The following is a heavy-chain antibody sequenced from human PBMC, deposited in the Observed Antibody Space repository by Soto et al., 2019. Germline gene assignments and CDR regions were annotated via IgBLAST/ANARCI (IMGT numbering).Heavy chain of an antibody. D-gene: IGHD2-15*01. CDR2: ISSSGSSI. CDR1: GFTFSSYE. J-gene: IGHJ4*02. CDR3: ARGGYCNGGSCYYFDY. Sequence: EVQLVESGGGLVQPGGSLRLSCAASGFTFSSYEMNWVRQAPGKGLEWVSYISSSGSSIYYEDSVKGRFTISRDNAKNSLYQQKNSLRAEDTAVYYCARGGYCNGGSCYYFDYWGQGTLVTVSS. V-gene: IGHV3-48*03.